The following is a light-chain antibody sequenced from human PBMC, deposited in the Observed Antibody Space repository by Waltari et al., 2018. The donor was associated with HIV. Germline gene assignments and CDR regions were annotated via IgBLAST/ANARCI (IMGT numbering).Light chain of an antibody. Sequence: QSALTQPRSVSGSPGQPVTISCTGTCSDYGDFNYVSWYQQHPGKAPKLMIYDVSKWPSGVPDRFSVSKSGNTASLTISGLQAEDEADYYCCSYAGTYTYVFGTGTKVTVI. J-gene: IGLJ1*01. CDR2: DVS. V-gene: IGLV2-11*01. CDR3: CSYAGTYTYV. CDR1: CSDYGDFNY.